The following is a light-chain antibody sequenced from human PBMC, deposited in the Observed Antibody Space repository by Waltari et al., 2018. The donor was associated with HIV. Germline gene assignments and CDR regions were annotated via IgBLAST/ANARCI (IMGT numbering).Light chain of an antibody. CDR3: QHYTNWPLT. J-gene: IGKJ4*01. V-gene: IGKV3-15*01. Sequence: EVVMTQSPAALSVFPGERATLSCRASQTVSRDLAWYQQKPGQAPRLLIYGATTRATDIPARFSGSGSGTEFTLTISSLQSEDFAVYYCQHYTNWPLTFGGGTKVEI. CDR2: GAT. CDR1: QTVSRD.